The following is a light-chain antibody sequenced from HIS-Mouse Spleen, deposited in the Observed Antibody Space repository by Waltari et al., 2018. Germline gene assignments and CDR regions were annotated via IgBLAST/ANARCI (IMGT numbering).Light chain of an antibody. CDR1: SSDVGGYNL. CDR3: CSYAGSSTYV. CDR2: EGS. J-gene: IGLJ1*01. V-gene: IGLV2-23*01. Sequence: QSALTQPASVSGSPGQSITISCTGTSSDVGGYNLVSWSQQHPGKAPKLMIYEGSKRPSGVSNRFSGSKSGNTASLTISGLQAEDEADYYCCSYAGSSTYVFGTGTKVTVL.